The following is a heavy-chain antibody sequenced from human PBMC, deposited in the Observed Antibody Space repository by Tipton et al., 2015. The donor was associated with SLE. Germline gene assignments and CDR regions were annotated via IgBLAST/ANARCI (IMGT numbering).Heavy chain of an antibody. CDR1: GYTFTSYG. V-gene: IGHV1-18*01. CDR3: ARTNYYGSGSYPNHAFDI. Sequence: QLVQSGAEVKKPGASVKVSCKASGYTFTSYGISWVRQAPGQGLEWMGWISAYNGNTNYAQKFQGRVTMTRDTSISTAYMELSRLRSDDTAVYYCARTNYYGSGSYPNHAFDIWGQGTMVTVSS. CDR2: ISAYNGNT. D-gene: IGHD3-10*01. J-gene: IGHJ3*02.